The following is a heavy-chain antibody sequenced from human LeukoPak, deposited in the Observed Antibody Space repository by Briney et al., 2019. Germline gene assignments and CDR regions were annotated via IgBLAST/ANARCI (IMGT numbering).Heavy chain of an antibody. J-gene: IGHJ3*02. V-gene: IGHV3-48*03. CDR3: ASPAVPYYYGSGRNAFDI. D-gene: IGHD3-10*01. CDR1: GSTFSSYE. CDR2: ISSSGSTI. Sequence: PGGSLRLSCAASGSTFSSYEMNWVRQAPGKGLEWVSYISSSGSTIYYADSVKGRFTISRDNAKNSLYLQMNSLRAEDTAVYYCASPAVPYYYGSGRNAFDIWGQGTMVTVSS.